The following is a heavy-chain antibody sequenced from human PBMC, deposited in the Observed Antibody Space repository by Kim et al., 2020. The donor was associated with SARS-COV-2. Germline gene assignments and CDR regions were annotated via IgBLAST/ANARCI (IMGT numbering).Heavy chain of an antibody. Sequence: DCLQGRFNISRDNAKNSLYLQMNSLRAEDTAVYYCARDLGDGYSPGAEDYWGQGTLVTVSS. D-gene: IGHD4-4*01. J-gene: IGHJ4*02. V-gene: IGHV3-48*03. CDR3: ARDLGDGYSPGAEDY.